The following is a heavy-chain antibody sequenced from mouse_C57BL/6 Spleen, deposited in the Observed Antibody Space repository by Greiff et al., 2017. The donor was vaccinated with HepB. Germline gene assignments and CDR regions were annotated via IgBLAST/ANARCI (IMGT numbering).Heavy chain of an antibody. CDR2: IRNKANNHAT. J-gene: IGHJ3*01. D-gene: IGHD2-1*01. CDR1: GFTFSDAR. CDR3: TRGIYYGNYAWFAY. V-gene: IGHV6-6*01. Sequence: EVKVEESGGGLVQPGGSMKLSCAASGFTFSDARMDWVRQSPEKGLEWVAEIRNKANNHATYYAESVKGRFTISRDDSKSSVYLQMNSLRAEDTGIYYCTRGIYYGNYAWFAYWGQGTLVTVSA.